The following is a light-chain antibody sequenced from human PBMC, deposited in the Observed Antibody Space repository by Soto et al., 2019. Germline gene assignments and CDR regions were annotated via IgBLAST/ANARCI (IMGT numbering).Light chain of an antibody. J-gene: IGLJ2*01. V-gene: IGLV2-23*01. CDR1: SRGYNF. Sequence: QAVVTQPASVSGAPGQLITISCTGTSRGYNFVSWYQQHPGKAPKLLIYEDSKRPSGVSNRFSGSKSGNTASLTISGLQAGDEADYHCCSYANTTTVVFGGGTKVTVL. CDR3: CSYANTTTVV. CDR2: EDS.